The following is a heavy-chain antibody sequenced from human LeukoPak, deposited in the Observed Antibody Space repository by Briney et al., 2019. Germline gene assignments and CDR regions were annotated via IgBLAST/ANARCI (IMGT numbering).Heavy chain of an antibody. CDR2: ISYDGSNK. CDR1: GFTFSSYG. CDR3: AKAATNGNACDI. V-gene: IGHV3-30*18. Sequence: GGSLRLSCAASGFTFSSYGMHWVRQAPGKGLEWVAVISYDGSNKYYADSVKGRFTISRDNSKNTLYLQMNSLRAEDTAVYYCAKAATNGNACDIWGQGTMVTVSS. D-gene: IGHD2-8*01. J-gene: IGHJ3*02.